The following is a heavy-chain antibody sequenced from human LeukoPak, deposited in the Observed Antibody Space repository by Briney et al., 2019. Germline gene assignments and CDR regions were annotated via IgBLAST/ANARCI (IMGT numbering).Heavy chain of an antibody. J-gene: IGHJ4*02. V-gene: IGHV1-18*01. CDR2: IRAYNGNK. CDR3: EREYYDSSGYYPFDD. D-gene: IGHD3-22*01. Sequence: ASVKVSRKSSGYTFTSYGICWVRLPPAQGLGWVGGIRAYNGNKNYAQKLQGRVTMTTDTSTSTVYMELRSLRSDDTAVYYCEREYYDSSGYYPFDDWGQGTLVTVSS. CDR1: GYTFTSYG.